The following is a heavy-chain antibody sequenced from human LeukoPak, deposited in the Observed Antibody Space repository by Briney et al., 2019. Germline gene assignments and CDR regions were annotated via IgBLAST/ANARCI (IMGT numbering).Heavy chain of an antibody. CDR1: GGSISSSNYY. J-gene: IGHJ5*02. CDR2: IYYSGST. V-gene: IGHV4-39*01. CDR3: ARGRSSRFYDFWSGYYYWFDP. D-gene: IGHD3-3*01. Sequence: PSETLSLTCTVSGGSISSSNYYWGWIRQPPGKGLEWIGSIYYSGSTYYNPSLKSRVTISVDTSKNQFSLKLSSVTAADTAVYYCARGRSSRFYDFWSGYYYWFDPWGQGTLVTVSS.